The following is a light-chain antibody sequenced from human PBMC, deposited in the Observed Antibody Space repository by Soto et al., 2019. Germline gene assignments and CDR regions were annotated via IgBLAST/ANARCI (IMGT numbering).Light chain of an antibody. V-gene: IGKV1-9*01. CDR3: QQYERLPLT. CDR1: RGISSY. CDR2: AAS. Sequence: IQLTQSPSSLSASVGDRVSSTCRARRGISSYLAWYQQKPGKAPKLLIYAASTLQSGVPSRFSGSGSGTDFTFTISSLQPEDIATYYCQQYERLPLTFGQGTRLEIK. J-gene: IGKJ5*01.